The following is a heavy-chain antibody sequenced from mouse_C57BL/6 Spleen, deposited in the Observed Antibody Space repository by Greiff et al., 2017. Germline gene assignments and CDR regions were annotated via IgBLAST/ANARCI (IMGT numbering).Heavy chain of an antibody. CDR1: GFTFSSYG. Sequence: EVQLVESGGDLVKPGGSLKLSCAASGFTFSSYGMSWVRQTPDQRLEWVATISSGGSYTYYPDSVKGRFTITRDNAKNTLYLQMSSLKSEDTAMYYCASQVGPYYFDYWGQGTTLTVSS. D-gene: IGHD1-1*02. CDR2: ISSGGSYT. V-gene: IGHV5-6*01. J-gene: IGHJ2*01. CDR3: ASQVGPYYFDY.